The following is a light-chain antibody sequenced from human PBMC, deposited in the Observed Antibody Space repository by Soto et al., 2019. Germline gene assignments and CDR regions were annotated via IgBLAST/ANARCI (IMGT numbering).Light chain of an antibody. CDR1: QSVSSY. J-gene: IGKJ3*01. CDR2: TAS. CDR3: QQRSISFT. V-gene: IGKV3-11*01. Sequence: EIVLTQSPATLSLSPGERATLSCRASQSVSSYLAWYQQKPGQAPRLLIHTASNRATGIPARFSGSGFGTDFTLTISSLEPEDFAVYYCQQRSISFTFGPGTKVDI.